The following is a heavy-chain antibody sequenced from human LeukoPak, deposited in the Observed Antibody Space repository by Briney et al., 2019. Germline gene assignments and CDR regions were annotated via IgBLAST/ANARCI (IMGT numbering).Heavy chain of an antibody. V-gene: IGHV3-23*01. J-gene: IGHJ6*03. CDR1: GFTFSSYA. CDR2: ISGSGGST. D-gene: IGHD2-15*01. CDR3: ARGSLGYCTGGRCSNSLVLRYYYYMDV. Sequence: QSGGSLRLSCAASGFTFSSYAMSWVRQAPGKGLEWVSAISGSGGSTYYADSVKGRFTISRDNSKNTLYLQMNSLRAKDTAVYYCARGSLGYCTGGRCSNSLVLRYYYYMDVWGKGTTVTVS.